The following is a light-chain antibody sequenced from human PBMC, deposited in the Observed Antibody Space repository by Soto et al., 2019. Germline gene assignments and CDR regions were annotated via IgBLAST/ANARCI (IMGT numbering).Light chain of an antibody. CDR3: QTWATGIEV. V-gene: IGLV4-69*01. CDR1: SGHDSYG. CDR2: LNSDGSH. J-gene: IGLJ3*02. Sequence: QPVLTQSPSASASLGASVNLTCTLSSGHDSYGIAWHQQHPEKGPRYLMKLNSDGSHTKGDGIPDRFSGSSSGAERYLTISSLHFEDEADYYCQTWATGIEVFGGGTKVTVL.